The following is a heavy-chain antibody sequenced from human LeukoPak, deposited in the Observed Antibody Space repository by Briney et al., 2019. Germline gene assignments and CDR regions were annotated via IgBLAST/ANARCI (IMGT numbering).Heavy chain of an antibody. CDR3: ARELGYSYGGVDAFDI. CDR1: GGSISSSNYY. V-gene: IGHV4-61*01. Sequence: SETLSLTCTVSGGSISSSNYYWSWIRQPPGKGLEWIGYIYYSGSTDYNPSLKSRVTISVDTSKNQFSLKLSSVTAADTAVYYCARELGYSYGGVDAFDIWGQGTMVTVSS. J-gene: IGHJ3*02. CDR2: IYYSGST. D-gene: IGHD5-18*01.